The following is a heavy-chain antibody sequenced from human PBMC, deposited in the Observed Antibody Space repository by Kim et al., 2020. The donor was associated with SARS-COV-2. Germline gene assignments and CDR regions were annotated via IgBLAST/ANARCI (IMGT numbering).Heavy chain of an antibody. J-gene: IGHJ6*02. V-gene: IGHV3-30*04. CDR2: ISYDGSNK. CDR3: ARGTGDYYYGMDV. CDR1: GLTFSSYA. Sequence: GGSLRLSCAASGLTFSSYAVHWVRQAPGKGLEWVVVISYDGSNKYYADSVKGRFTISRDNSKNTLYLQMNSLRAEDTDVYYCARGTGDYYYGMDVWGEGT.